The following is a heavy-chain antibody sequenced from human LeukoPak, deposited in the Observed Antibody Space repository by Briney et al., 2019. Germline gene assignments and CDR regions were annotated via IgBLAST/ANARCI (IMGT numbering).Heavy chain of an antibody. CDR1: GFTFSSYG. CDR3: AKDGHDILTGYHWGFDY. Sequence: PGGSLRLSCAASGFTFSSYGMHWVRQAPGKGLEWVAVISYDGSNKYYADSVKGRFTISRDNSKNSLYLQMNSLRTEDTALYYCAKDGHDILTGYHWGFDYWGQGTLVTVSS. D-gene: IGHD3-9*01. J-gene: IGHJ4*02. CDR2: ISYDGSNK. V-gene: IGHV3-30*18.